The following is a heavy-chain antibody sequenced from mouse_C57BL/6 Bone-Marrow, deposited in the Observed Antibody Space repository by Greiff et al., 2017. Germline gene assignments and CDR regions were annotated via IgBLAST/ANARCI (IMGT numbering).Heavy chain of an antibody. Sequence: EVQLQQSGPELVKPGDSVKISCKASGYSFTGYFMNWVMQSHGQSLEWIGRINPYNGDTFYNQKFKGKDTLTVDKSSSTAHMELRSLTSEDSAVXYCASGDGYSYYFDYWGQGTTLTVSS. D-gene: IGHD2-3*01. CDR1: GYSFTGYF. J-gene: IGHJ2*01. CDR2: INPYNGDT. V-gene: IGHV1-20*01. CDR3: ASGDGYSYYFDY.